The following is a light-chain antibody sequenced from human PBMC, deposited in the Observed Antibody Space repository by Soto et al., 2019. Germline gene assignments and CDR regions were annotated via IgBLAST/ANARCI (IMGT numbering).Light chain of an antibody. CDR2: WAS. CDR3: QQYYSTPYT. V-gene: IGKV4-1*01. J-gene: IGKJ2*01. Sequence: DIVMTQSPDSLAVSLGERATINCKSSQSILYSSNNKNYLAWHQQKPGQPPKLLIYWASTRESGVPDRFSGSGSETDFTLTISSLQAEDVAVYYCQQYYSTPYTFGQGTKLEIK. CDR1: QSILYSSNNKNY.